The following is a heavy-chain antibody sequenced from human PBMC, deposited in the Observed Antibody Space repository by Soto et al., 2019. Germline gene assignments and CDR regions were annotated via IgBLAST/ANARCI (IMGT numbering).Heavy chain of an antibody. V-gene: IGHV4-38-2*01. D-gene: IGHD6-13*01. J-gene: IGHJ4*02. CDR2: TYHSGSA. Sequence: PSETLSLTCAVSESSISSGFYWGWIRQPPGKGLEWIGSTYHSGSAYYDPSLKSRVTISVDMSRNQFSLKLSSVSAADTAVYFCARGLAYSSSLYYFDYWGQGTLVTVSS. CDR3: ARGLAYSSSLYYFDY. CDR1: ESSISSGFY.